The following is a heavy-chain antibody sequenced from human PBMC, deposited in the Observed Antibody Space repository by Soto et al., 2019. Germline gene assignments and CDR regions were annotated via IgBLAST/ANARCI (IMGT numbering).Heavy chain of an antibody. CDR1: GFDLSDYS. Sequence: EVQLVESGGGFVQPGGSLRLSCVASGFDLSDYSMNWVRQAPGKGLEWVSYISRTTDFIYYADSVKGRFTISRDNAKNSLSLQMNSLRDEDTAVYYCARDMDKTTGVAGPDYWSQGTLVTVSS. CDR3: ARDMDKTTGVAGPDY. V-gene: IGHV3-48*02. CDR2: ISRTTDFI. J-gene: IGHJ4*02. D-gene: IGHD6-19*01.